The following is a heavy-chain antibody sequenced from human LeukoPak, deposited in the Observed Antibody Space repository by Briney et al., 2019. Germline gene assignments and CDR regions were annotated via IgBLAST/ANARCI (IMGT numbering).Heavy chain of an antibody. V-gene: IGHV4-34*01. Sequence: PSETLSLTCAVSGGSFSGYYWTGIRHPPGKGLEWIGEINHSGSANYNPSLKSRVTISLDTSKNQFSLKLSSVTAADTAVYYCARGQGTVTTHWGQGTLVTVSS. CDR3: ARGQGTVTTH. CDR1: GGSFSGYY. CDR2: INHSGSA. D-gene: IGHD4-17*01. J-gene: IGHJ4*02.